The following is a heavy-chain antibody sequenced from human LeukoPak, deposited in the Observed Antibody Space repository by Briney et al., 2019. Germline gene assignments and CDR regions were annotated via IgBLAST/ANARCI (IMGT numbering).Heavy chain of an antibody. CDR3: ARVTASRFDY. V-gene: IGHV4-31*03. CDR2: IYYSGST. D-gene: IGHD5-18*01. Sequence: SETLSLTCSVSGGSIRSSSYYWSWIRQHPGKGLEWIGYIYYSGSTYYNPSLKSRVTISVDTSKNQFSLKLSSVTAADTAVYYCARVTASRFDYWGQGTLVTVSS. J-gene: IGHJ4*02. CDR1: GGSIRSSSYY.